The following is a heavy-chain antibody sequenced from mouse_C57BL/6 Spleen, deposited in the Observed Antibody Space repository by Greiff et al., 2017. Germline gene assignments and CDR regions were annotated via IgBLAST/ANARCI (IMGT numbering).Heavy chain of an antibody. CDR3: ARSGHYFDY. J-gene: IGHJ2*01. CDR2: ISSGGSYT. CDR1: GFTFSSYG. V-gene: IGHV5-6*01. Sequence: EVQRVESGGDLVKPGGSLKLSCAASGFTFSSYGMSWVRQTPDKRLEWVATISSGGSYTYYPDSVKGRFTISRDNAKNTLYLQMSSLKSEDTAMYYCARSGHYFDYWGQGTTLTVSS. D-gene: IGHD3-2*02.